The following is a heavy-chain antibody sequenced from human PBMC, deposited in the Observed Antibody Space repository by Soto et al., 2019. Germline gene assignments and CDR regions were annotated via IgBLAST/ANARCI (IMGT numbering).Heavy chain of an antibody. Sequence: EVQLLESEGGLVQPGGSLRLSCAASGFTFSTYGMSWVRQAPGKGLEWVSSISGNGAGTYYADSVKGRFTISRDNSKNTLFLQMNSLRAEDTAVYYCAKLVSAAGTNYWGQGTLVTVSS. V-gene: IGHV3-23*01. J-gene: IGHJ4*02. CDR3: AKLVSAAGTNY. CDR1: GFTFSTYG. D-gene: IGHD6-13*01. CDR2: ISGNGAGT.